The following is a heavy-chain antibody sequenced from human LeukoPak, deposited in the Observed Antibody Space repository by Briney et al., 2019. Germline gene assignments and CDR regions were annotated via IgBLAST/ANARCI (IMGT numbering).Heavy chain of an antibody. Sequence: PGGSLRLSCAGSGFTSSNYGMNWVRQAPGKGLEWVSYVSTSSTTIYYADSVKGRFTISRENAKNSLYLQMNSLRAEDTAVYYCARRFSGSGSPITYWGQGTLVTVSS. J-gene: IGHJ4*02. CDR3: ARRFSGSGSPITY. CDR2: VSTSSTTI. CDR1: GFTSSNYG. V-gene: IGHV3-48*01. D-gene: IGHD3-10*01.